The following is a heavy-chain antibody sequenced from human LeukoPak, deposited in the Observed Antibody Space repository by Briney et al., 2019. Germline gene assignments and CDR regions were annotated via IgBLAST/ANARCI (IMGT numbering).Heavy chain of an antibody. CDR1: GLTFSSYV. J-gene: IGHJ4*02. CDR2: ISGSGGST. D-gene: IGHD5-18*01. V-gene: IGHV3-23*01. Sequence: PGGSLRLSCAASGLTFSSYVMSWVRQAPGKGLEWVSAISGSGGSTYYADSVKGRFTISRDDSKNTLYLQMNSLRAEDTAVYYCAKDWRRGYSYGFDYWGQGTLVTVSS. CDR3: AKDWRRGYSYGFDY.